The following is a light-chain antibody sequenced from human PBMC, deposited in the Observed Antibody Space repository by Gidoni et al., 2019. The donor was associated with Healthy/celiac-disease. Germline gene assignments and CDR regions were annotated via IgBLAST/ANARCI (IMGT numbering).Light chain of an antibody. V-gene: IGKV1-5*03. CDR2: KAS. J-gene: IGKJ1*01. CDR3: QQYNSYSRT. CDR1: QSIRSR. Sequence: EIQMTQSPSTLSASVGDRVTITCRDSQSIRSRLAWYQQKPGKAPTLLIYKASSLETGVPSRFSGSGSWTEFTLTISSLQPDDFATYYCQQYNSYSRTFGQGTKVEIK.